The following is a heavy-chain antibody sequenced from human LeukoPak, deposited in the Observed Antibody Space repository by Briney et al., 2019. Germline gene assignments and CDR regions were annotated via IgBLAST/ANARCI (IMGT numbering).Heavy chain of an antibody. CDR2: INPSGGST. J-gene: IGHJ3*02. D-gene: IGHD1-20*01. V-gene: IGHV1-46*01. Sequence: ASVKVSCKASGYTFTSYYMHWVRQAPGQGLEWMGIINPSGGSTSYAQKFQGRVTMTRDMSTSTVYMELSSLRSEDTAVSYCASTKEITGTTDAFDIWGQGTMVTVSS. CDR1: GYTFTSYY. CDR3: ASTKEITGTTDAFDI.